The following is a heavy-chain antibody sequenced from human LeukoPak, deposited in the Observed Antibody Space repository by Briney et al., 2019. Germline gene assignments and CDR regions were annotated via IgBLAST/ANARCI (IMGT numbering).Heavy chain of an antibody. CDR1: GGSVSSGRYY. Sequence: SETLSLTCTVSGGSVSSGRYYWSWIRQPPGKGLEWIGYIYYSGSTNYNPSLKSRVTLSVDTSKNQFSLKLSSVTAADTAVYYCARYCSGGSCPYYFDYWGQGTLVTVSS. CDR3: ARYCSGGSCPYYFDY. V-gene: IGHV4-61*01. J-gene: IGHJ4*02. D-gene: IGHD2-15*01. CDR2: IYYSGST.